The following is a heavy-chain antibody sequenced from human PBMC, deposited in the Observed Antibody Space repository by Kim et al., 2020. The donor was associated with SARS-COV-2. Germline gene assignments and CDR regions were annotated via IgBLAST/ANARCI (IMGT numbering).Heavy chain of an antibody. V-gene: IGHV3-30*18. Sequence: GGSLRLSCAASGFTFSNYGMHWVRQAPGKGPEWVTVISYDASAEFYTDSVKGRFTISRDNSKNTLFLQMNSLTTEDTAVYYCAKEYTRQSSDWYFDLWGRGTLVTVSS. CDR1: GFTFSNYG. CDR2: ISYDASAE. D-gene: IGHD5-18*01. J-gene: IGHJ2*01. CDR3: AKEYTRQSSDWYFDL.